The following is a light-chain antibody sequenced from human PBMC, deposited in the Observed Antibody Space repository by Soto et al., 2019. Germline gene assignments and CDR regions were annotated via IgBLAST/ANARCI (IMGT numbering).Light chain of an antibody. CDR3: QQSNSHSGM. CDR1: QSVSSSH. CDR2: DTS. J-gene: IGKJ1*01. Sequence: EGECTQSPGTFSLTAGARDTLSCRASQSVSSSHLAWYQQKRGQAPRLLIYDTSTRATGIPDRFSGSGSGTDFTLTCSILEPEDLVSCYWQQSNSHSGMFGRGTKVDIK. V-gene: IGKV3-20*01.